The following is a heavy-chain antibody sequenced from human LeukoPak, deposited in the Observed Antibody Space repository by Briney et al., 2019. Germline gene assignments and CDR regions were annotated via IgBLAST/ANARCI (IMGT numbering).Heavy chain of an antibody. CDR1: GFSFRSYA. CDR3: TRVVGSGHFDY. D-gene: IGHD1-26*01. Sequence: PGGSLRLSCAASGFSFRSYAMSWVRQAPGKGLEWVSAISGSGGSTYYADSVKGRFTISRDNSKSTLYLQMGGLGADDMAMYYCTRVVGSGHFDYWGQGTLVTVSS. CDR2: ISGSGGST. V-gene: IGHV3-23*01. J-gene: IGHJ4*02.